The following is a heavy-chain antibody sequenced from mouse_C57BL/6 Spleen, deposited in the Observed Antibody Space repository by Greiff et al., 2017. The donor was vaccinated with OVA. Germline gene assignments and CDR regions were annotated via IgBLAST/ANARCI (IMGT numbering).Heavy chain of an antibody. CDR2: IYPGSGST. D-gene: IGHD1-1*01. J-gene: IGHJ3*01. V-gene: IGHV1-55*01. CDR3: ARYYYGSSNPAWFAY. Sequence: QVQLQQPGAELVKPGASVKMSCKASGYTFTSYWITWVKQRPGQGLEWIGDIYPGSGSTNYNEKFKSKATLTVDTSSSTAYMQLSSLTSEDAAVYYCARYYYGSSNPAWFAYWGKGTLVTVSA. CDR1: GYTFTSYW.